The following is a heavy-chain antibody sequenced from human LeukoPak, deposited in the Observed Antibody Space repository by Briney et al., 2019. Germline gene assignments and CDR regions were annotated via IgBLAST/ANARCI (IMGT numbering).Heavy chain of an antibody. Sequence: SETLSLTCTVPGGSIRSSSYHWGWVRQPPGKGLEWIGNIHYSGSTSYNPSLKSRVTISVDTSKNQFSLKLSSVSAADTAVFYCARLTGRDSSDWPYFHYWGQGALVTVSS. CDR2: IHYSGST. D-gene: IGHD6-25*01. V-gene: IGHV4-39*01. CDR3: ARLTGRDSSDWPYFHY. J-gene: IGHJ4*01. CDR1: GGSIRSSSYH.